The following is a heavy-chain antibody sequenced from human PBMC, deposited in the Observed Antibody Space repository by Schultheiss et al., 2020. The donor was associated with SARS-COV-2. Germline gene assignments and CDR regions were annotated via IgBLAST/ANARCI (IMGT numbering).Heavy chain of an antibody. J-gene: IGHJ4*02. D-gene: IGHD2-21*01. V-gene: IGHV3-48*03. CDR3: ATPPRGETSNY. CDR2: ISSSGSTI. CDR1: GFTFSSYE. Sequence: GGSLRLSCAASGFTFSSYEMNWVRQAPGKGLEWVSYISSSGSTIYYADSVKGRFTISRDNAKNSLYLQMNSLRAEDTAVYYCATPPRGETSNYWGQGTLVTVSS.